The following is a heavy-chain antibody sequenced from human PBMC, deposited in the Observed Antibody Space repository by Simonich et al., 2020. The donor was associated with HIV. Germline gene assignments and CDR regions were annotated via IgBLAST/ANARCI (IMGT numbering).Heavy chain of an antibody. Sequence: EVQLVESGGGLVKPGGSLRLSCAASGFTFSSYSMNWVRQAPGKGLEWVSSISSSSSYIYYADSVKGRFTISRDNAKNSLYLKMNSLRAEDTAVYYCARDGRKGSSTSCSDYWGQRTLVTVSS. CDR1: GFTFSSYS. CDR2: ISSSSSYI. CDR3: ARDGRKGSSTSCSDY. V-gene: IGHV3-21*01. D-gene: IGHD2-2*01. J-gene: IGHJ4*02.